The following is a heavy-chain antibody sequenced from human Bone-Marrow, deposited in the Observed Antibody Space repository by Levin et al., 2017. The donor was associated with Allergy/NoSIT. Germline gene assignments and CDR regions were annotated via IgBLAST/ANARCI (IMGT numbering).Heavy chain of an antibody. CDR2: IHTYSGDT. V-gene: IGHV1-2*06. CDR3: TRTRLALAAPGSWFDP. CDR1: GYTFTSYY. Sequence: ASVKVSCKASGYTFTSYYIFWMRQAPGQGLEWVGRIHTYSGDTRYAEKFQGRVTLTRDSSISTAYMELSSLTSDDTAIYYCTRTRLALAAPGSWFDPWGQGTQVTVSS. J-gene: IGHJ5*02. D-gene: IGHD6-13*01.